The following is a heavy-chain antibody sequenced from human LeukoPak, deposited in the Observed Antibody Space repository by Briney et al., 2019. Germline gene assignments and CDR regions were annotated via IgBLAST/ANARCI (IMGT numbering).Heavy chain of an antibody. Sequence: PSETLSLTCTVSGGSISSGGYYWSWIRQHPGKGLEYIGYIYYSGSTSYNPSLKSRVTISVDTSKNQFSLKLSSVTAADTAVYYCARGYSGSYGRFDYWGQGTLVTVSS. CDR1: GGSISSGGYY. V-gene: IGHV4-61*08. D-gene: IGHD1-26*01. CDR2: IYYSGST. J-gene: IGHJ4*02. CDR3: ARGYSGSYGRFDY.